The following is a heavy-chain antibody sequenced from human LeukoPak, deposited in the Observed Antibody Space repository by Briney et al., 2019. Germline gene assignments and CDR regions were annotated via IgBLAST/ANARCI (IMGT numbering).Heavy chain of an antibody. CDR3: SRESGPFSPFGF. Sequence: SETLSLTCGVSGGSISGTNWWSWVRQPPGQGLEWIGEISLRGLTNYNPSLRSRLTMSLDESKNQVSLNLASVTAADTAVYYCSRESGPFSPFGFWGQGTLVSVHS. V-gene: IGHV4-4*02. D-gene: IGHD1-26*01. CDR1: GGSISGTNW. J-gene: IGHJ4*02. CDR2: ISLRGLT.